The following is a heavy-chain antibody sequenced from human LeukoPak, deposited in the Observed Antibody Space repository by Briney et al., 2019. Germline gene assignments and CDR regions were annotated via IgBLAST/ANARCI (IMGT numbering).Heavy chain of an antibody. V-gene: IGHV3-74*01. CDR2: INSDGSIT. D-gene: IGHD5-18*01. CDR1: GFTFTTYW. CDR3: ARDAVDTANAV. Sequence: GGSLRLSCAASGFTFTTYWMHWVRQAPGKGLVWVSHINSDGSITSYADSVKGRFTISRDNAKNTLYLQMNSLRAEDTAEYYCARDAVDTANAVWGQGTTVTVSS. J-gene: IGHJ6*02.